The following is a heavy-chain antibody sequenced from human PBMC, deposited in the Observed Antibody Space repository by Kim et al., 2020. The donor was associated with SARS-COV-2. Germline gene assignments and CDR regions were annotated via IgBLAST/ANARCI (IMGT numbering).Heavy chain of an antibody. D-gene: IGHD2-15*01. CDR3: ARVSHCSGGSCREYFDY. V-gene: IGHV4-59*01. CDR1: GGSISSYY. J-gene: IGHJ4*02. Sequence: SETLSLTCTVSGGSISSYYWSWIRQPPGKGLEWIGYIYYSGSTNYNPSLKSRVTISVDTSKNQFSLKLSSVTAADTAVYYCARVSHCSGGSCREYFDYWGQGTLVTVSS. CDR2: IYYSGST.